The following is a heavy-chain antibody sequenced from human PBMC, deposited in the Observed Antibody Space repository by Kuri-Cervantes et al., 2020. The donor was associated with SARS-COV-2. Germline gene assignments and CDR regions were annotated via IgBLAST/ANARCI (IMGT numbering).Heavy chain of an antibody. Sequence: SETLSLTCTVSGGSISSSSYYWGWIRQSPGKGLEWIGSIYYSGSTYYNPSLKSRVTISVDTSKNQFSLKLSSVTAADTAVYYCARPKSNSRYGIGAFDIWGQGTMVTVSS. CDR3: ARPKSNSRYGIGAFDI. CDR1: GGSISSSSYY. J-gene: IGHJ3*02. V-gene: IGHV4-39*01. CDR2: IYYSGST. D-gene: IGHD5-24*01.